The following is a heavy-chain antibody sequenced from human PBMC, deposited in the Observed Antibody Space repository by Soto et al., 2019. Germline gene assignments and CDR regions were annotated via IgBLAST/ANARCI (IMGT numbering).Heavy chain of an antibody. D-gene: IGHD6-13*01. CDR2: ISYDGRNK. CDR1: GFTFSSYA. Sequence: GGSLRLSCAASGFTFSSYAMHWVRQAPGKGLEWVAVISYDGRNKYYADSVKGRFTISRDNSKNTLYLQMNSLRAEDTAVYYCASEGRHRSSFDYWGQGNLVTVSS. V-gene: IGHV3-30*04. CDR3: ASEGRHRSSFDY. J-gene: IGHJ4*02.